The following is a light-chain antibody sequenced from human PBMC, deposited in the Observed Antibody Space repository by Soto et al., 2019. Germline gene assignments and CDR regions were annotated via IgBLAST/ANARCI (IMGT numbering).Light chain of an antibody. Sequence: EIVLTQSPGTLSLSPGERATLSCRASQSVSSGYVAWYQVKPGQAPRLLIYGASSRATGSPDRFSGSGSGTDFTLTISRLEPEALAMYFCQQYGNPPQTFGQGTKV. CDR3: QQYGNPPQT. CDR2: GAS. V-gene: IGKV3-20*01. J-gene: IGKJ1*01. CDR1: QSVSSGY.